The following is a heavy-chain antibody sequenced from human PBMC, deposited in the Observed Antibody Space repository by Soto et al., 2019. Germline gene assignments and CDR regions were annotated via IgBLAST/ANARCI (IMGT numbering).Heavy chain of an antibody. D-gene: IGHD3-22*01. J-gene: IGHJ4*02. CDR2: IDPSDSYT. V-gene: IGHV5-10-1*01. CDR1: GYSFTSYW. CDR3: ARLTLAQDGSGYHIFDY. Sequence: GESLKISCKGSGYSFTSYWISWVRQMPGKGLEWMGRIDPSDSYTNYSPSFQGHVTISADKSISTAYLQWSSLKASDTAMYYCARLTLAQDGSGYHIFDYWGRGTLVTVSS.